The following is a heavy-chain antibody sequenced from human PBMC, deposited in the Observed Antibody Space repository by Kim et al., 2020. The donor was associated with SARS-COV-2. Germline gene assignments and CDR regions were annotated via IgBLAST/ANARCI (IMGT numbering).Heavy chain of an antibody. V-gene: IGHV3-7*01. Sequence: GGSLRLSCAASGFSLGDYWMNWVRQAPGKGLEWVSNIKQSGSDKYYVDSVKGRFTISRDNAKNSLYLQMNSLRAEDTAVYYCARGISTEYDWGGGTLGT. CDR1: GFSLGDYW. CDR3: ARGISTEYD. J-gene: IGHJ1*01. CDR2: IKQSGSDK. D-gene: IGHD3-3*02.